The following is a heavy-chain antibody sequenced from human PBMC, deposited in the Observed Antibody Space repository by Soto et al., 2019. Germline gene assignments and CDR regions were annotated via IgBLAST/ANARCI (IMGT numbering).Heavy chain of an antibody. V-gene: IGHV4-59*01. J-gene: IGHJ4*02. CDR3: ARVKGVTYYDISTGPSYFDF. D-gene: IGHD3-9*01. CDR1: GDSIGSYY. CDR2: IYYSGST. Sequence: PSETLSLTCTVSGDSIGSYYWSWIRQPPGKGLEWIGNIYYSGSTSYNPALKSRVTISIDTSKNQFSLNLSSVTAADTAVYYCARVKGVTYYDISTGPSYFDFWGQGTLVTDSS.